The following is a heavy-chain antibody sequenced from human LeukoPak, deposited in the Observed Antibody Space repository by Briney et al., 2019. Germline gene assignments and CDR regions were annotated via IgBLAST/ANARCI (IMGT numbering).Heavy chain of an antibody. CDR2: ISTYNGNT. J-gene: IGHJ6*03. Sequence: GASVKASCKASGYTFTSYGISWVRQAPGQGLEWMGWISTYNGNTNYAQKLQGRVTMTTDTSTSTAYMDLRSLRSDDTAVYYCARDLHRVVVRGVPHYYYYMDVWGKGTTVTISS. D-gene: IGHD3-10*01. CDR1: GYTFTSYG. CDR3: ARDLHRVVVRGVPHYYYYMDV. V-gene: IGHV1-18*01.